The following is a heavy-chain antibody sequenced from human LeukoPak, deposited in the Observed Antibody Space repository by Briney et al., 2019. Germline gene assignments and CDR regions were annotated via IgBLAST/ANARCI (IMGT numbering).Heavy chain of an antibody. Sequence: GASVKVSCKASGYTFTGYYMHWVRQAPGQGLEWMGWINPNSGGTNYAQKFQGRVTMTRDTSISTAYMELSRLRSDDTAVYYCARGGDTMIVVVIAGSGGAFDIWGQGTMVTVSS. CDR2: INPNSGGT. J-gene: IGHJ3*02. CDR1: GYTFTGYY. V-gene: IGHV1-2*02. CDR3: ARGGDTMIVVVIAGSGGAFDI. D-gene: IGHD3-22*01.